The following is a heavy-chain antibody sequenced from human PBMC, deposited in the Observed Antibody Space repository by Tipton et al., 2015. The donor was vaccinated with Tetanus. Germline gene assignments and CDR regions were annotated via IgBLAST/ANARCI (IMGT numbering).Heavy chain of an antibody. J-gene: IGHJ5*02. V-gene: IGHV1-46*01. CDR3: ARVFIAVAGHNWFDP. D-gene: IGHD6-19*01. CDR2: INPSGGST. Sequence: QLVQSGAEVKKPGASVKVSCKASGYTFTGYYMHWVRQAPGQGLEWMGIINPSGGSTSYAQKFQGRVTMTRDTSTSTVYMELSSLRSEDMAVYYCARVFIAVAGHNWFDPWGQGTLVTVSS. CDR1: GYTFTGYY.